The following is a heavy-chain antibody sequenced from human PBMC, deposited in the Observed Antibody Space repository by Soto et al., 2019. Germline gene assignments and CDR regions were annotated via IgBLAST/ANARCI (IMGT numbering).Heavy chain of an antibody. J-gene: IGHJ1*01. CDR3: ARAPYGDYLSSYFQH. CDR1: GFTFSSYG. V-gene: IGHV3-33*01. Sequence: GGSLRLSCAASGFTFSSYGMHWVRQAPGKGLEWVAVIWYDGSNKYYADSVKGRFTISRDNSKNTLYLQMNSLRAEDTAVYYCARAPYGDYLSSYFQHWGQGTLVTVSS. CDR2: IWYDGSNK. D-gene: IGHD4-17*01.